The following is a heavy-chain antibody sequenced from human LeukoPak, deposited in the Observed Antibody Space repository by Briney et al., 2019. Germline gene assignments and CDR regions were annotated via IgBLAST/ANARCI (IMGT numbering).Heavy chain of an antibody. V-gene: IGHV3-23*01. J-gene: IGHJ3*02. CDR1: GFTFSRYA. CDR2: MSDSGGIT. Sequence: GGSLRLSCAASGFTFSRYAMSWVRQAPGKGLEWVSVMSDSGGITYYADSVKGRFTTSRDNSKNTPYLQMNSLRAEDTAVYYCVKGASDGCYAPSHIWGQGTTVTVSS. D-gene: IGHD2-15*01. CDR3: VKGASDGCYAPSHI.